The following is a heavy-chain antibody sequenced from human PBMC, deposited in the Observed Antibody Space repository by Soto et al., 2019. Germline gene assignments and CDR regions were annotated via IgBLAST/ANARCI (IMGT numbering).Heavy chain of an antibody. V-gene: IGHV3-30-3*01. CDR2: ISYDGTIK. CDR3: ARGIRVASTHMTYFDF. D-gene: IGHD5-12*01. J-gene: IGHJ4*02. CDR1: GFTLSNTLSSYA. Sequence: QVQLVESGGGVVQPGRSLRLSCAASGFTLSNTLSSYAMHWVRQAPGKGLEWVAVISYDGTIKHYADAVQGRFTISRDTSKNTLFLQMDSLRAEDTAVYYCARGIRVASTHMTYFDFWGQGTLVTVSS.